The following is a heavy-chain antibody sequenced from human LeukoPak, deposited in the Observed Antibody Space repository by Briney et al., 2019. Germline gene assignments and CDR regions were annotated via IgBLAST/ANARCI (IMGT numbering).Heavy chain of an antibody. CDR3: ANSYDGKVVPFDC. CDR2: IYTSGST. J-gene: IGHJ4*02. D-gene: IGHD4-23*01. CDR1: DGSISNSY. V-gene: IGHV4-4*09. Sequence: SETLSLSCTVSDGSISNSYWNWVRQSPGKGLEWLGYIYTSGSTNYNPSLKSRITLSIDTPKNQFSLRLSSVTAADTAVYYCANSYDGKVVPFDCWGQGSLVTVSS.